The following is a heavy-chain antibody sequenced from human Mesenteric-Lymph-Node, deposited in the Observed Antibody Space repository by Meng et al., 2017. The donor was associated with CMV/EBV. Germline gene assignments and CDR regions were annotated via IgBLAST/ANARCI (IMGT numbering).Heavy chain of an antibody. CDR3: ASTPLLGYCTNGICPDAFHM. V-gene: IGHV1-8*01. CDR1: GYTFSSYD. CDR2: MNAKSGNT. Sequence: ASVKVSCKASGYTFSSYDIHWVRQATGQGLEWMGWMNAKSGNTGYAQKFQGRVTMTRNTSISIAYMELSSLRSEDTAVYYCASTPLLGYCTNGICPDAFHMWGQGTVVTVSS. J-gene: IGHJ3*02. D-gene: IGHD2-8*01.